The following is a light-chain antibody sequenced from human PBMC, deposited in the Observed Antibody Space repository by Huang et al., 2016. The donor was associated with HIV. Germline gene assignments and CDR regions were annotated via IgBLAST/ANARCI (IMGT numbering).Light chain of an antibody. CDR3: QQSFSVPRT. J-gene: IGKJ1*01. Sequence: DIQMTQSPPSLSASVGDRVTFTCRADQNITKSLNWYQQKPRKAPNLLIYTVSTLESGVPSRFSGSGSGSRFTLNIGNLQPEDFATYYCQQSFSVPRTFG. CDR1: QNITKS. CDR2: TVS. V-gene: IGKV1-39*01.